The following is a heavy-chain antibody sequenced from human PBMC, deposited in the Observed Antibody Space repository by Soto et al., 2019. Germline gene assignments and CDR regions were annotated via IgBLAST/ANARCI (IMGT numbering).Heavy chain of an antibody. CDR3: AKCIQGHWNYDACHI. J-gene: IGHJ3*02. CDR1: GFTFSSYS. D-gene: IGHD1-7*01. V-gene: IGHV3-23*01. CDR2: ITASGGTT. Sequence: EVKLLESGGGLVQPGGSLRLSCAASGFTFSSYSMSWVRQAPGKGLEWVSHITASGGTTYYADSVKGRFTISRDSYRNTLYLKMHGLRAEDTAVYYCAKCIQGHWNYDACHIWGQGTMVTVSS.